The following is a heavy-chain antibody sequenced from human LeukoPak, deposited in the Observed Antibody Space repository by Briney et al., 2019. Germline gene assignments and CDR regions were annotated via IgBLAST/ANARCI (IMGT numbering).Heavy chain of an antibody. Sequence: GGSLRLSCAASGFTFTTSAMSWVRQAPGGGLEWVSAISDSGSNTYYKKSVKGRFTISRDNSKNTLYLQMNTLRAEDTAVYFCAKQLGYCSAGNCYFDYWGQGTLVTVSS. CDR3: AKQLGYCSAGNCYFDY. CDR2: ISDSGSNT. V-gene: IGHV3-23*01. D-gene: IGHD2-15*01. CDR1: GFTFTTSA. J-gene: IGHJ4*02.